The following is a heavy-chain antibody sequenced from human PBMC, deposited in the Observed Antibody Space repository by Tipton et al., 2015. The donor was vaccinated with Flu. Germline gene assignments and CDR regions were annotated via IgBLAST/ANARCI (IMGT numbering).Heavy chain of an antibody. V-gene: IGHV4-59*01. D-gene: IGHD4-23*01. CDR3: ARLARVTDLSAYNWFDP. CDR2: IYYSGST. CDR1: GGSINNYY. J-gene: IGHJ5*02. Sequence: TLSLTCSVSGGSINNYYLSWIRQAPGKGLEWIGYIYYSGSTDYNASLRTRVTISIDTSKNQFSLNLSSVTAADTAVYYCARLARVTDLSAYNWFDPWGQGTLVTVSS.